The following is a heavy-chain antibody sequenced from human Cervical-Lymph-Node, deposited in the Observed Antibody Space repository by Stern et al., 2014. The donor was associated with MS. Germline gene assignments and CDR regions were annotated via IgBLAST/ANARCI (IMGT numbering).Heavy chain of an antibody. J-gene: IGHJ6*02. V-gene: IGHV1-3*01. D-gene: IGHD2-15*01. CDR1: GYTFTSYS. Sequence: VQLLESGAEVRKPGASVKVSCKASGYTFTSYSMQWVRQAPGQRLEWMGWINAGNGNTKYSQHFQGRVSITRDTSASTAYMDLSRLRSEDTAVYFCARGGGYYYGMDVWGQGTTVTVSS. CDR2: INAGNGNT. CDR3: ARGGGYYYGMDV.